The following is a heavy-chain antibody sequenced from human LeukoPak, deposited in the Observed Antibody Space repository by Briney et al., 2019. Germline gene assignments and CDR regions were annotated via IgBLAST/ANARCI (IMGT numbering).Heavy chain of an antibody. V-gene: IGHV1-69*04. Sequence: SSVKVSCQASAGTVSSYAISWVRQAPGPGLEWMGRIIPILGIANYAQKFQGRVTITADKSTSTAYMELSSLTSEDTAVYYCARDDRQGYYGSGSGYPAGDYYSYYGMDVWGQGTTVTVSS. D-gene: IGHD3-10*01. CDR2: IIPILGIA. CDR3: ARDDRQGYYGSGSGYPAGDYYSYYGMDV. CDR1: AGTVSSYA. J-gene: IGHJ6*02.